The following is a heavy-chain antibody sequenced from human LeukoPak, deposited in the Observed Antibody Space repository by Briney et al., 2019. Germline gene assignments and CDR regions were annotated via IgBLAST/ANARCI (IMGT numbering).Heavy chain of an antibody. CDR1: GFTVSSNY. Sequence: GGSLRLSCAASGFTVSSNYMTWVRQAPGKGLEWVSVIYSCDSTYYADSVKGRFTISRDSSKNTLYLQMNSLRAEDTAVYYCARDSTATTTDYWGQGALVTVSS. CDR2: IYSCDST. D-gene: IGHD4-17*01. J-gene: IGHJ4*02. V-gene: IGHV3-53*01. CDR3: ARDSTATTTDY.